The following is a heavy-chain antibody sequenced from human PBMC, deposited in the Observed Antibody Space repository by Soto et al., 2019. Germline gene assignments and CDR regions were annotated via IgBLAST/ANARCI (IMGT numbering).Heavy chain of an antibody. Sequence: VSLRLSCAASGFTFSSYAMSWVRQAPGKGLEWVSAISGSGGSTYYADSVKGRFTISRDNSKNTLYLQMNSLRAEDTAVYYCAKGPNYYDSSGYPDYWGQGTLVTVSS. V-gene: IGHV3-23*01. CDR1: GFTFSSYA. CDR2: ISGSGGST. J-gene: IGHJ4*02. CDR3: AKGPNYYDSSGYPDY. D-gene: IGHD3-22*01.